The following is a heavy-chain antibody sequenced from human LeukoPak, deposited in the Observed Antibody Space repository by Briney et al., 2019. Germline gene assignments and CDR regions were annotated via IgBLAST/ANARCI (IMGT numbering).Heavy chain of an antibody. V-gene: IGHV3-48*04. Sequence: GGSLRLSCAASGFPFSSHGMSWVRQAPGKVLEWVSYISSSGSTIYYADSVKGRFTISRDNAKNSLYLQMNSLRAEDTAVYYCARSAYKSDYWNYSHYWGQGTQVTVSS. CDR2: ISSSGSTI. J-gene: IGHJ4*02. D-gene: IGHD3-16*01. CDR3: ARSAYKSDYWNYSHY. CDR1: GFPFSSHG.